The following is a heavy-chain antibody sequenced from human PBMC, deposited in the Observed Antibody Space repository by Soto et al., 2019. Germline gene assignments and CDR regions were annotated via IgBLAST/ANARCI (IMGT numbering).Heavy chain of an antibody. Sequence: ASVKVSCKASGYTFTSYGISWVRQAPGQGLEWMGLISASDGKTNYAQKFQGRVTMTRDTSTSTVYMELSSLRSEDTAVYYCARDRQVAYWGRGTLVTVSS. CDR2: ISASDGKT. CDR3: ARDRQVAY. V-gene: IGHV1-18*01. CDR1: GYTFTSYG. J-gene: IGHJ4*02.